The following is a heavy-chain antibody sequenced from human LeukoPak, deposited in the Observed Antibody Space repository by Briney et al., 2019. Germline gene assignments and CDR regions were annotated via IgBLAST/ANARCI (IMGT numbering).Heavy chain of an antibody. Sequence: GGSLRLSCAASGFTFSNYAMYWVRQAPGKGLEWVSAISTSGRDTFYPDSMRGRFTISRDNSKNTLYLQMNSLRAEDTAVYFCAKGSAQYYFEYWGQGTPVTVSS. CDR3: AKGSAQYYFEY. CDR2: ISTSGRDT. J-gene: IGHJ4*02. CDR1: GFTFSNYA. V-gene: IGHV3-23*01.